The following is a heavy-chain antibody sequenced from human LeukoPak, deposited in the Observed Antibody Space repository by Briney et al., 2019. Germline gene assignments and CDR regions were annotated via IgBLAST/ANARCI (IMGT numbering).Heavy chain of an antibody. D-gene: IGHD5-24*01. Sequence: ASVKVSCKASGYTFTRYYIHWVRQAPGQGLEWKGTINPPSGTTTYAQKFQGRVTLTRDTATSTVYMELSSLRSEDTAFYYCARESLEMATNAFDIWGQGTMVTVSS. CDR1: GYTFTRYY. CDR2: INPPSGTT. CDR3: ARESLEMATNAFDI. V-gene: IGHV1-46*01. J-gene: IGHJ3*02.